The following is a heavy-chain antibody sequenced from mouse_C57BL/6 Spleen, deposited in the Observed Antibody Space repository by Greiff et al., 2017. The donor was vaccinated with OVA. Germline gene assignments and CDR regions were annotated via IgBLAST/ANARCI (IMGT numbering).Heavy chain of an antibody. CDR1: GYTFTSYW. V-gene: IGHV1-69*01. CDR2: IDPSDSYT. D-gene: IGHD2-10*02. CDR3: ARLGYGGGFAY. J-gene: IGHJ3*01. Sequence: VQLQQSGAELVMPGASVKLSCKASGYTFTSYWMHWVKQRPGQGLEWIGEIDPSDSYTNYNQKFKGKSTLTVDKSSSTAYMQLSSLTSEDSAVYYCARLGYGGGFAYWGQGTLVTVSA.